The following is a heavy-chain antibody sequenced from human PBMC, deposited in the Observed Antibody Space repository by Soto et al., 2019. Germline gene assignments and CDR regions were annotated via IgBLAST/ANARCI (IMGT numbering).Heavy chain of an antibody. V-gene: IGHV3-23*01. D-gene: IGHD2-2*01. Sequence: GGSLRLSCAASGFTFSIYAMSWVRQAPGKGLEWVSGISGSGGSTYYADSVKGRFTISSDNSKNTLYLQMNSLRAEDTAVYYCAKTGPAANIPYYYNYGMDVWGQGTTVTVSS. CDR3: AKTGPAANIPYYYNYGMDV. CDR2: ISGSGGST. J-gene: IGHJ6*02. CDR1: GFTFSIYA.